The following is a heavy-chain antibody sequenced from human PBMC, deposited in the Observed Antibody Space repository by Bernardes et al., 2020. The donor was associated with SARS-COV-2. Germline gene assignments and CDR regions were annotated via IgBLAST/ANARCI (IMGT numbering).Heavy chain of an antibody. J-gene: IGHJ6*02. V-gene: IGHV3-21*01. Sequence: GGSLRLSCAASGFTFSSYSMNWVRQAPGKGLEWVSSISSSSSYIYYADSVKGRFTISRDNAKNSLYLQMNSLRAEDTAVYYCARGPSYYYYYGMDVWGQGTLVTVSS. CDR3: ARGPSYYYYYGMDV. CDR2: ISSSSSYI. CDR1: GFTFSSYS.